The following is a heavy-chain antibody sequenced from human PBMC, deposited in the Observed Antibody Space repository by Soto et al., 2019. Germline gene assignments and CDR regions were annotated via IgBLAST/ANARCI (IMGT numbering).Heavy chain of an antibody. CDR2: SSAYNGNT. V-gene: IGHV1-18*01. CDR3: ARDSPPIAS. J-gene: IGHJ5*02. D-gene: IGHD6-13*01. CDR1: GYTFTTCA. Sequence: QVQLVQSGAEVKKPGASVKVSCKASGYTFTTCAISWVRQAPGQGLERMGWSSAYNGNTNYAQKLQGRVTMTTDSSTSTAYVELRSLRSDDTAVYYCARDSPPIASWGQGTLVTVSS.